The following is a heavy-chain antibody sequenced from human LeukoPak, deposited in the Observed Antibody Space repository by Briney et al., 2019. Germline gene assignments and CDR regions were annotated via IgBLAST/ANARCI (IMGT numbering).Heavy chain of an antibody. CDR2: IWYDGSKI. CDR1: GFTFSSYG. V-gene: IGHV3-33*01. D-gene: IGHD1-26*01. J-gene: IGHJ3*02. CDR3: ARCRYSGSYYGAFDM. Sequence: GRSQRLSCAASGFTFSSYGMHWVRQAPGKGLEWVAIIWYDGSKIYYGDSVKGRFTISRDNAKNTLYLEMNSLRAEDTAVYYCARCRYSGSYYGAFDMWGQGTMVTVSS.